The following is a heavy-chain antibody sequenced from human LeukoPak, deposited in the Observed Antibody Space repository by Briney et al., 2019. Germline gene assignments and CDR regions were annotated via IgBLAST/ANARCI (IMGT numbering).Heavy chain of an antibody. Sequence: ASVKVSCKASGYTFTGYYMHWVRQAPGQGLEWMGRINPNSGSTNYAQKFQGRVTMTRDTSISTAYMELSRLRSDDMAVYYCARDPIRVVGSYGGDYWGQGTLVTVSS. J-gene: IGHJ4*02. CDR1: GYTFTGYY. CDR2: INPNSGST. V-gene: IGHV1-2*06. CDR3: ARDPIRVVGSYGGDY. D-gene: IGHD5-18*01.